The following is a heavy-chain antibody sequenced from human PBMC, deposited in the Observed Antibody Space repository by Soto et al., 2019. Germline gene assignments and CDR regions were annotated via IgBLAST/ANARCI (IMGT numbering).Heavy chain of an antibody. J-gene: IGHJ4*02. CDR2: INHSGST. CDR3: ARVLKGASGGSCYADY. Sequence: SETLSLTCAVYGGSFSGYYWSWIRQPPGKGLEWIGEINHSGSTNYNPSLKSRVTISVDTSKNQFSLKLSSVTAADTAVYYCARVLKGASGGSCYADYWGQGTLVTVSS. CDR1: GGSFSGYY. V-gene: IGHV4-34*01. D-gene: IGHD2-15*01.